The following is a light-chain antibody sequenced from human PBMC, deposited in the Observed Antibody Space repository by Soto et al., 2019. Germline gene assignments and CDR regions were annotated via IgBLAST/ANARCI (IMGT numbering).Light chain of an antibody. CDR1: QSVNSNY. CDR3: QKYDNSIT. CDR2: GAS. V-gene: IGKV3-20*01. J-gene: IGKJ5*01. Sequence: EIVLTQSPDTVSLSPGETATLSCRASQSVNSNYLAWYQQKPGQAPRLLIYGASSRATGIPDRFSGIGSGTDFSLTISRLEPEDFAVFYCQKYDNSITLGQGPRLEIE.